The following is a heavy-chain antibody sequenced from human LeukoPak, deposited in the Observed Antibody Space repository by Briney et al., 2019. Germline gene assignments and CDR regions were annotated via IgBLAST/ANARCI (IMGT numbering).Heavy chain of an antibody. CDR3: ARGRDGYRDKYYFDY. J-gene: IGHJ4*02. Sequence: SSETLSLTCTVFGGSISSGSYYWSWIRQPAGKGLEWIGRIYTSGSTNYNPSLKSRVTISVDTSKNQFSLKLSSVTAADTAVYYCARGRDGYRDKYYFDYWGQGTLVTVSS. CDR1: GGSISSGSYY. CDR2: IYTSGST. D-gene: IGHD5-24*01. V-gene: IGHV4-61*02.